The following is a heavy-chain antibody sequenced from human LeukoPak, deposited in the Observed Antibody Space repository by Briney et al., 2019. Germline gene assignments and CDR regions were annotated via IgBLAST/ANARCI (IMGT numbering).Heavy chain of an antibody. CDR1: GFAFSSYG. V-gene: IGHV3-30*02. J-gene: IGHJ4*02. CDR3: SGTIFGVDFDY. D-gene: IGHD3-3*01. Sequence: GGSLRLTCAASGFAFSSYGVLCLRQAPGKGVVGVAFMRYYGSNKYYAVSVKGRFTISRDNSKNTLDLQMNSLRAEDTAVYYCSGTIFGVDFDYWGQGTLVTVSP. CDR2: MRYYGSNK.